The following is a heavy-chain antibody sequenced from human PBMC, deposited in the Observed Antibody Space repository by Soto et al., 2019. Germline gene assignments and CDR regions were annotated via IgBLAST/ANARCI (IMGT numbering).Heavy chain of an antibody. Sequence: PSQTLSLTCAISGDSVSSNNAAWNWIRQSPSRGLEWLGRTYYRSKWYNDYAVSVKSRITINPDTSKNQFSLRLNSVTPEDTAVYYCARGVAAPTWGNDYGMDVWGQGTTVTVSS. J-gene: IGHJ6*02. CDR3: ARGVAAPTWGNDYGMDV. CDR2: TYYRSKWYN. D-gene: IGHD6-19*01. CDR1: GDSVSSNNAA. V-gene: IGHV6-1*01.